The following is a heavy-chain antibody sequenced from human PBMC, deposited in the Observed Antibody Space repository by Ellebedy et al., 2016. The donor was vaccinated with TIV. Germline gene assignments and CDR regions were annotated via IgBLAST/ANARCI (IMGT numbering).Heavy chain of an antibody. CDR1: RYTFTSYA. Sequence: ASVKVSXKASRYTFTSYAMHWVRQAPGQRLEWMGWINAGNGNTKYSQKFQGRVTITRDTSASTAYMELSSLRSEDTAVYYCAREGYCSSTSCYYYYGMDVWGQGTTVTVSS. J-gene: IGHJ6*02. D-gene: IGHD2-2*01. CDR2: INAGNGNT. CDR3: AREGYCSSTSCYYYYGMDV. V-gene: IGHV1-3*01.